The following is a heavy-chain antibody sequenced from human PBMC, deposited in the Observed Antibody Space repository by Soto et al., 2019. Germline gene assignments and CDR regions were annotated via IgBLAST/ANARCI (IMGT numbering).Heavy chain of an antibody. V-gene: IGHV3-15*01. D-gene: IGHD3-3*01. Sequence: GGSLRLSCAASGFTFSNAWMSWVRQAPGKGLEWVGRIKSKTDGGTTDYAAPVKGRFTISRDDSKNTLYLQMNSLKTEDTAVYYCTFSNYDFWSGYPTKRVRDYWYFDLWGRGTLVTVSS. CDR2: IKSKTDGGTT. CDR1: GFTFSNAW. J-gene: IGHJ2*01. CDR3: TFSNYDFWSGYPTKRVRDYWYFDL.